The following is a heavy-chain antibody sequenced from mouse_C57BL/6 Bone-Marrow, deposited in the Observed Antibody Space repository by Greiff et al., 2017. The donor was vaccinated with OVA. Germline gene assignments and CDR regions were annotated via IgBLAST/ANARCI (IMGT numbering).Heavy chain of an antibody. D-gene: IGHD4-1*01. J-gene: IGHJ4*01. CDR3: ARHGTLLDY. Sequence: EVKLVESGGGLVQPGASLKLSCAASGFTFSDYYMYWVRQTPEQRLEWVAYISNGGGSTYYPDTVKGRFTISRDNAKNTLYLQMSRLKSEDTAMYYCARHGTLLDYWGQGTSVTVSS. CDR2: ISNGGGST. V-gene: IGHV5-12*01. CDR1: GFTFSDYY.